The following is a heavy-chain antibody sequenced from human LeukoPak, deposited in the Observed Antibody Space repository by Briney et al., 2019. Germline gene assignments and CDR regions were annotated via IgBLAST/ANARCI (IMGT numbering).Heavy chain of an antibody. J-gene: IGHJ4*02. CDR1: GFTFSSYA. V-gene: IGHV3-23*01. Sequence: GSLRLSCAASGFTFSSYAISLVRQAPRKGLEWVSGIRCSGGSTYYADSVKGRFTISRDTSKNTLFVQMNSLRAEDTALYYCAKDSDFWSGYIDYWGQGTLVTVSS. CDR3: AKDSDFWSGYIDY. CDR2: IRCSGGST. D-gene: IGHD3-3*01.